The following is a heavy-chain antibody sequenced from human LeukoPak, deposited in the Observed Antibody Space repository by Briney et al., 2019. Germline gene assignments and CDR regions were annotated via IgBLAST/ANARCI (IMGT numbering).Heavy chain of an antibody. J-gene: IGHJ4*02. V-gene: IGHV1-2*02. CDR1: GYTFTGYY. Sequence: ASVKVSCKASGYTFTGYYMHWVRQAPGQGLEWMGWINPNSGGTNYAQKFQGRVTMTTDTSMSTAYMELSRLTSDDTAVYYCARDSIAVATGYWGQGTLVTVSS. CDR2: INPNSGGT. CDR3: ARDSIAVATGY. D-gene: IGHD6-19*01.